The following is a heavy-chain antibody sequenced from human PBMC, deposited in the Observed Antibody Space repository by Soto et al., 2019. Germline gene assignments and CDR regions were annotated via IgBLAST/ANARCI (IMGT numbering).Heavy chain of an antibody. D-gene: IGHD5-12*01. V-gene: IGHV3-11*01. CDR2: ISSSGSTI. J-gene: IGHJ3*02. CDR3: AGAREDGYNFNAFDI. Sequence: GGSLRLSCAASGFTFSDYYMSWIRQAPGKGLERVSYISSSGSTIYYADVVKGRCTSSMDNAKSSLYLQMNSLRAEDTAVYYCAGAREDGYNFNAFDIWGQGTMLTVSS. CDR1: GFTFSDYY.